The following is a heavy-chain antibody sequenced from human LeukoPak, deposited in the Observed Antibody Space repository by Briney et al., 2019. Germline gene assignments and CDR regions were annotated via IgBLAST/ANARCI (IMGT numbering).Heavy chain of an antibody. V-gene: IGHV3-21*01. Sequence: GGSLRLSCAASGFTFSSYSMNWVRQAPGKGLEWVSSISNSSSYIYYADSVKGRFTISRDNAKNSLYLQMNSLRAEDTAVYYCARVSPPNSYYDFWSGYNPFDYWGQGTLVTVSS. CDR1: GFTFSSYS. CDR2: ISNSSSYI. D-gene: IGHD3-3*01. CDR3: ARVSPPNSYYDFWSGYNPFDY. J-gene: IGHJ4*02.